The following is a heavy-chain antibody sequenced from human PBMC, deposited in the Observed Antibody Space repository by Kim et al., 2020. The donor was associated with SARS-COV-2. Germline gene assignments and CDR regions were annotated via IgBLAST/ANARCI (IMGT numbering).Heavy chain of an antibody. J-gene: IGHJ4*02. V-gene: IGHV1-8*01. CDR1: GYTFTNYD. Sequence: ASVKVSCKASGYTFTNYDINWLRQATGQGPEWMGWMNPNSGNTGYAQKFQGRVTMTRDTSISTAYMELSSLRSEDRAVYYCARGDSGSSCYNYWGQGTLVTVSS. D-gene: IGHD2-2*02. CDR2: MNPNSGNT. CDR3: ARGDSGSSCYNY.